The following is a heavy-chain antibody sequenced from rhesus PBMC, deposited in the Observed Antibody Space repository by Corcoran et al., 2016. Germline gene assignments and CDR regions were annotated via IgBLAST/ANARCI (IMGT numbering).Heavy chain of an antibody. CDR2: IGGSSGNT. V-gene: IGHV4-165*02. D-gene: IGHD2-15*01. CDR3: VRNPAGGCGSTYCPYYFDY. J-gene: IGHJ4*01. Sequence: QVQLQESGPGPVKPSETLSLTCAVSGGSISGYYWNWIRQPPGKGLEWVGYIGGSSGNTLYNTTLKVRVTISTDTAKNQFSLKLTSVTAGDTAVYYCVRNPAGGCGSTYCPYYFDYWGQGVLVTVSS. CDR1: GGSISGYY.